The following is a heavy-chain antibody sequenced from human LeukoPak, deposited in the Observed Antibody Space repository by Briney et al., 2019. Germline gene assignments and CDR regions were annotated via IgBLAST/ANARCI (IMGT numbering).Heavy chain of an antibody. D-gene: IGHD6-19*01. J-gene: IGHJ4*02. V-gene: IGHV4-39*01. CDR1: GGSISSGSYY. CDR3: ASTASGLGELDY. CDR2: IYSSGST. Sequence: SETLSLTCTVSGGSISSGSYYWGWIRQPPGTGLEWIGSIYSSGSTYYNPSLKSRVTISVDTSKNQFSLKLSSVTAADTAVYYCASTASGLGELDYWGQGTLVTVSS.